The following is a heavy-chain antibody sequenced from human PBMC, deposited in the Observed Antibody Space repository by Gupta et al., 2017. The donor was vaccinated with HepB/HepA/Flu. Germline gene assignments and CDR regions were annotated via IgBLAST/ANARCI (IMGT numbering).Heavy chain of an antibody. Sequence: QIQLVESGGGVVQPGRSLMLSLSASGFTFSKDTMHWVRQAPGKGLEWVAIISFDGSTKFYADSVEGRCTISRDNSKNTLNLQINSLRAEDTAVYFCARDVYELTPMFWGQGTLVTVSS. CDR1: GFTFSKDT. D-gene: IGHD3-10*02. J-gene: IGHJ1*01. V-gene: IGHV3-30-3*01. CDR3: ARDVYELTPMF. CDR2: ISFDGSTK.